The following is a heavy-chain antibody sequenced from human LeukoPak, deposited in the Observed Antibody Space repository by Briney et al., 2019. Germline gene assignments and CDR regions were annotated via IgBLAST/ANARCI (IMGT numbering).Heavy chain of an antibody. J-gene: IGHJ4*02. V-gene: IGHV3-15*01. Sequence: KAGGSLGLSCVASGFTFSNAWMSWVRQAPGKGLEWVGRIKSKTDGGTTDYVAPVKGRFTISRGDSKSTLYLQMNSLKTEDTAVYYCTTDGIHRYWGQGTLVTVSS. CDR1: GFTFSNAW. D-gene: IGHD1-26*01. CDR3: TTDGIHRY. CDR2: IKSKTDGGTT.